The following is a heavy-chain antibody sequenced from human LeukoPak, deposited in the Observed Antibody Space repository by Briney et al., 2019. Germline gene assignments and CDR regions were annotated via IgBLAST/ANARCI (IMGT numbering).Heavy chain of an antibody. CDR2: IYPGDSDT. D-gene: IGHD1-26*01. Sequence: GESLKISCRGSGYSFTTYWIGWVRQMPGKGLEWMGIIYPGDSDTRYSPSLQGQVTISADKSISTAYLQWSSLKASDTAVYYCARHKGVVGAYLFDYWGQGTLVTVSS. CDR3: ARHKGVVGAYLFDY. CDR1: GYSFTTYW. V-gene: IGHV5-51*01. J-gene: IGHJ4*02.